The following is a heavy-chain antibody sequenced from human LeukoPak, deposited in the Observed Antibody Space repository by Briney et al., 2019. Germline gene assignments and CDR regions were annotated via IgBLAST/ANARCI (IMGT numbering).Heavy chain of an antibody. V-gene: IGHV3-30*03. CDR3: ARAIVVVTATTYYFGY. CDR2: ISYDGSNK. CDR1: GFTFSSYG. J-gene: IGHJ4*02. D-gene: IGHD2-21*02. Sequence: GGSLRLSCAASGFTFSSYGMHWVRQAPGKGLEWVAVISYDGSNKYYADSVKGRFTISRDNAKNSLYLQMNSLRAEDTAVYYCARAIVVVTATTYYFGYWGQGTLVTVSS.